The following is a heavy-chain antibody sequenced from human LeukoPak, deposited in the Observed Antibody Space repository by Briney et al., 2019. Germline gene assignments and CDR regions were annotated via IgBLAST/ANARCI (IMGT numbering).Heavy chain of an antibody. D-gene: IGHD3-3*01. CDR2: IYYSGST. V-gene: IGHV4-39*01. CDR3: ARQGYDFWSGLAFDY. Sequence: PSETLPLTCTVSGGSISSSSYYWGWIRQPPGKGLEWIGSIYYSGSTYYNPSLKSRVTISVDTSKNQFSLKLSSVTAADTAVYYCARQGYDFWSGLAFDYWGQGTLVTVSS. J-gene: IGHJ4*02. CDR1: GGSISSSSYY.